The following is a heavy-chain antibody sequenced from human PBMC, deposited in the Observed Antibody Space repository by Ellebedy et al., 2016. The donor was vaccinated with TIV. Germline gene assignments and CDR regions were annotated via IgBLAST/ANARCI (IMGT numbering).Heavy chain of an antibody. D-gene: IGHD3-22*01. CDR1: GYTFSSYF. V-gene: IGHV1-46*04. CDR3: AREAISYARSGYYFDY. Sequence: AASVKVSCKASGYTFSSYFMHWVRQAPGPGLEWMGIINPSVGSTTYAQNLQGRFTMTRDTSTTTVYMELSSLRSEDTAVYYWAREAISYARSGYYFDYWGQGTLVTGSS. CDR2: INPSVGST. J-gene: IGHJ4*02.